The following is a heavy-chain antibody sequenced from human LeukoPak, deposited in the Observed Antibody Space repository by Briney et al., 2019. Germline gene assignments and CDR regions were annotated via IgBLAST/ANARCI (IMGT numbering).Heavy chain of an antibody. CDR1: GFTFSTYS. CDR3: ARVARGNYYHFDS. J-gene: IGHJ4*02. V-gene: IGHV3-48*04. Sequence: GGALRLSCATSGFTFSTYSLTWVGQAPGKGLEGVSYISSSSETTSYADSVKGRFTSSRDYAKNSLYLQMTSLRAEDTAVYYCARVARGNYYHFDSWGQGTLVTVSS. CDR2: ISSSSETT. D-gene: IGHD1-26*01.